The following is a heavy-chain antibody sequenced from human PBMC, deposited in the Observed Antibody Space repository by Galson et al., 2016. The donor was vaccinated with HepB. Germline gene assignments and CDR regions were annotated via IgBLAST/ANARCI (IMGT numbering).Heavy chain of an antibody. J-gene: IGHJ4*02. Sequence: SVKVSCKASGYTLTDYAMHWVRQAPGQRLEWTGWINTGYGNTKYSQKFQGRVTINWDTSASTVYMDLSSLRSEDTAVYYCARGFPSATIDFWGQGTLVAVSS. V-gene: IGHV1-3*04. CDR2: INTGYGNT. CDR3: ARGFPSATIDF. CDR1: GYTLTDYA.